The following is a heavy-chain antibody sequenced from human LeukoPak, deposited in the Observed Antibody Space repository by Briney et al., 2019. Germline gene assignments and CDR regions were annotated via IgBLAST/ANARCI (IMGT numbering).Heavy chain of an antibody. V-gene: IGHV3-21*01. D-gene: IGHD3-22*01. CDR2: ISSSSSYI. CDR3: ASDFYYDSSGLKPRGFDY. Sequence: PGGSLRLSCAASGFTFSIYSMNWVRQAPGKGLEWVSSISSSSSYIYYADSVKGRFTISRDNAKNSLYLQMNSLRAEDTAVYYCASDFYYDSSGLKPRGFDYWGQGTLVTVSS. J-gene: IGHJ4*02. CDR1: GFTFSIYS.